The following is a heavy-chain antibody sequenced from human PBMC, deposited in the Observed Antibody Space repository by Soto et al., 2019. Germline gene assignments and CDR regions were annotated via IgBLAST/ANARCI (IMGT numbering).Heavy chain of an antibody. Sequence: DVQLLESGGGLVQPGGSLRLSCAASGFTFSSFAMSWVRQAPGKGLEWVSASSHSGGTTYYADSVKGRFTISRDNSNNTLYLQMNSLRAEDTAVYYCAKDGAPHPWGEDNWFDPWGRGTLVTVSS. V-gene: IGHV3-23*01. D-gene: IGHD3-16*01. CDR1: GFTFSSFA. CDR2: SSHSGGTT. CDR3: AKDGAPHPWGEDNWFDP. J-gene: IGHJ5*02.